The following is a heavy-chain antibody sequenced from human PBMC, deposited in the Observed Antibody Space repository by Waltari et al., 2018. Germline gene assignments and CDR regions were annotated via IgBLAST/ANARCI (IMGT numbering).Heavy chain of an antibody. V-gene: IGHV3-7*01. Sequence: EVQLVESGGGLVQPGGSLSLSCAACGFTLSSYWMSWVRQAPGKGLEWVANIKKDGSEEYYVDSVRGRFTISRDNAKNSLYLQMNSLRPEDTAVYYCARDQWFAFDIWGQGTMVTVSS. CDR3: ARDQWFAFDI. J-gene: IGHJ3*02. CDR1: GFTLSSYW. D-gene: IGHD3-22*01. CDR2: IKKDGSEE.